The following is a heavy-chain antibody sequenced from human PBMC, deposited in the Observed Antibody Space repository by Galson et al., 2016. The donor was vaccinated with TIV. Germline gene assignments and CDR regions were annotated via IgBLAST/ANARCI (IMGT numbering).Heavy chain of an antibody. J-gene: IGHJ6*02. CDR2: VRYDGSHK. V-gene: IGHV3-30*02. CDR1: GFTFSTYV. CDR3: AKGMAIFGVIPPWGGMDV. D-gene: IGHD3-3*01. Sequence: SLRLSCAASGFTFSTYVMHWVRQAPGKGLEWVAFVRYDGSHKNYADSVKGRFTISRDNSKSTLYLQMNSLRAEDTAVHYCAKGMAIFGVIPPWGGMDVWGQGTTVTVSS.